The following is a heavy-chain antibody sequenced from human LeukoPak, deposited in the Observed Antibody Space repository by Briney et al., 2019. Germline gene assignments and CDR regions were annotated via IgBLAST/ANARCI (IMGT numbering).Heavy chain of an antibody. CDR1: GGTFSSYA. CDR3: ARGTGYYYYYYMDV. Sequence: GASVNVSCKASGGTFSSYAISWVRQPPAQGLEWMGGSIHNFGTANYAQKFQGRVTITTDESTSTAYMQLSSLRSEDTAVYYCARGTGYYYYYYMDVWGKGTTVTVSS. CDR2: SIHNFGTA. V-gene: IGHV1-69*05. J-gene: IGHJ6*03.